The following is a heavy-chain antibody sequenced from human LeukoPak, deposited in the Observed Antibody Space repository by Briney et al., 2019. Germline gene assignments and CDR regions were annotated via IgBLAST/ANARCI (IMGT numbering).Heavy chain of an antibody. CDR3: AREISDFWGGYYEIGY. Sequence: GASVKVSRKASGGTFSSYAISWVRQAPGQGLEWMGVIIPIFGTANYAQKFQGRVTITADESTSTAYMELSSLRSEDTAVYYCAREISDFWGGYYEIGYWGQGTLVTVSS. D-gene: IGHD3-3*01. CDR2: IIPIFGTA. V-gene: IGHV1-69*13. J-gene: IGHJ4*02. CDR1: GGTFSSYA.